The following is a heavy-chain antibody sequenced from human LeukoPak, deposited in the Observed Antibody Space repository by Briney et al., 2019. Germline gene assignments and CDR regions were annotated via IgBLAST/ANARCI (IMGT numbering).Heavy chain of an antibody. J-gene: IGHJ4*02. D-gene: IGHD3-3*01. Sequence: GESLKISCKASGYSFTNYWIGWVRQMPGKGLEWMGIIYPGDPDTRYSPSFQGQVTISADRSISTAYLQWSSLKASDTAMYYCATMHDYDFWSGYFFWGQGTLVTVSS. CDR3: ATMHDYDFWSGYFF. V-gene: IGHV5-51*01. CDR2: IYPGDPDT. CDR1: GYSFTNYW.